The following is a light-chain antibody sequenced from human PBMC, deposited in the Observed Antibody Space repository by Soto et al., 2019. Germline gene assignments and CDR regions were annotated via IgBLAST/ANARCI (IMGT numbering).Light chain of an antibody. CDR3: QQSGSSSYP. J-gene: IGKJ2*01. CDR2: AAS. V-gene: IGKV3-20*01. Sequence: EIVLTQSPGTLSLSPGERATLSCRASQSSSSSYLAWYQQKPGQAPRLLIYAASSRATGIPDRFSGSGSGTDFTSTISRLEPEYFEVDYCQQSGSSSYPWGQGTQLEIK. CDR1: QSSSSSY.